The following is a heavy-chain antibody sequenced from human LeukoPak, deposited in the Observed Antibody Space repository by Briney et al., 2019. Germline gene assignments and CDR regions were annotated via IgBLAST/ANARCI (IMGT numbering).Heavy chain of an antibody. Sequence: PSETLSLTCAVSVGSINSGNWWSWVRQSPGKGLEWIGEIYHNGTPNYNPSLKSRVTISADTFKNHFSLKMTSVTAADTAVYYRARHRPGERKFDPWGQGTLVTVSS. D-gene: IGHD3-16*01. J-gene: IGHJ5*02. V-gene: IGHV4-4*02. CDR2: IYHNGTP. CDR3: ARHRPGERKFDP. CDR1: VGSINSGNW.